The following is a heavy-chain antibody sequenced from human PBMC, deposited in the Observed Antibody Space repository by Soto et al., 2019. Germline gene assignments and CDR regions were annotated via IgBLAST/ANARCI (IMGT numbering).Heavy chain of an antibody. CDR2: MNPNSGNT. CDR3: ARVYPRRKNGIAACPSDY. D-gene: IGHD6-6*01. Sequence: ASVKVSCKASGYTFTSYDINWVRQATGQGLEWMGWMNPNSGNTGYAQKFQGRVTMTRNTSISTAYMELSSLRSEDTAVYYCARVYPRRKNGIAACPSDYWGQGTLVTVSS. CDR1: GYTFTSYD. J-gene: IGHJ4*02. V-gene: IGHV1-8*01.